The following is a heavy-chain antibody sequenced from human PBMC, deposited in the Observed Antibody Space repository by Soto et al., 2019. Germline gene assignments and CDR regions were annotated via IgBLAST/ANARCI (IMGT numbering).Heavy chain of an antibody. CDR3: ARGLDDYGDYATSYYYYYMDV. Sequence: QVQLVQSGAEVKKPGSSVKVSCKASGGTFSSYTISWVRQAPGQGLEWMGRIIPILGIANYAQKFQVRVTITADKSTSTAYMELSSLRSEDTAVYYCARGLDDYGDYATSYYYYYMDVWGKGTTVTVSS. CDR2: IIPILGIA. CDR1: GGTFSSYT. J-gene: IGHJ6*03. D-gene: IGHD4-17*01. V-gene: IGHV1-69*02.